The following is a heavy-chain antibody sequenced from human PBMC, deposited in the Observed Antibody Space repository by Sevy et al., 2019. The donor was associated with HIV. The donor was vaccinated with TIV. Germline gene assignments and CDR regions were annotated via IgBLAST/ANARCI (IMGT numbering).Heavy chain of an antibody. CDR2: ISAYNGNT. CDR3: ARYYDFWSGYRSYKDYYYYMDV. V-gene: IGHV1-18*01. J-gene: IGHJ6*03. D-gene: IGHD3-3*01. CDR1: GYTFTSYG. Sequence: ASVKVSCKASGYTFTSYGISWVRQAPGQGLEWMGWISAYNGNTNYAQKLQGRVTMTTDTSTSTAYMGLRSLRSDDTAVYYCARYYDFWSGYRSYKDYYYYMDVWGKGTTVTVSS.